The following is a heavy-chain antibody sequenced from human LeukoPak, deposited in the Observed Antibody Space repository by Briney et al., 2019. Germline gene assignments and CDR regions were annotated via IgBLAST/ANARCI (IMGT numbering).Heavy chain of an antibody. D-gene: IGHD3/OR15-3a*01. J-gene: IGHJ6*03. Sequence: SETLSLTCTVSGGSINSYYWSWIRQPPGKGPEWIGYIFYIGTTNYNPSLKSRVTISADTSKNQFSLKLSSVTAADTAVYYCVRLRYFGPPLYYYMDVWGKGTTVTVSS. V-gene: IGHV4-59*01. CDR2: IFYIGTT. CDR1: GGSINSYY. CDR3: VRLRYFGPPLYYYMDV.